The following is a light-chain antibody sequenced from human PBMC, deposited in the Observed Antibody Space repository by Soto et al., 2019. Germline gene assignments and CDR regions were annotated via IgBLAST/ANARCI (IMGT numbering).Light chain of an antibody. J-gene: IGKJ4*01. CDR3: QQYGSSLLT. CDR2: NTS. V-gene: IGKV3-20*01. CDR1: QSLSSSY. Sequence: EIVLTQSPGTLSLSPGERATLSCRASQSLSSSYLAWYQQKPGQAPRLLIYNTSTRATGIPDRFSGSGSGTDFTLTISRLELEDFAVYYCQQYGSSLLTFGGGTKV.